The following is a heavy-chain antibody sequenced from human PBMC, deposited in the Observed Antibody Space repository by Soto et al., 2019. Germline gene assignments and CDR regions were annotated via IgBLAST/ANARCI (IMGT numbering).Heavy chain of an antibody. CDR2: INHVGGT. V-gene: IGHV4-34*01. J-gene: IGHJ5*02. CDR3: VRIRYQLPSSVLWLDP. D-gene: IGHD3-16*01. Sequence: SETLSLTCAVYGGFLSESYWTWIRQPPGKGLEWIGEINHVGGTNYNPSLKSRVTMSVDTSQNQFSLRLISVTAADTAMYSCVRIRYQLPSSVLWLDPWGQGTPVTV. CDR1: GGFLSESY.